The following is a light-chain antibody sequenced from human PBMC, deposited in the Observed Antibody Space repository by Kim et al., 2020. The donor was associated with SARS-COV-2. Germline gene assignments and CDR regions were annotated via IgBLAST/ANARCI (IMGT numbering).Light chain of an antibody. CDR2: GSS. J-gene: IGKJ1*01. CDR1: PVGRRSS. CDR3: QQYDYSPRT. V-gene: IGKV3-20*01. Sequence: PGERATRSCRARPVGRRSSLAWSQHRPGQVPRLLIYGSSRRATGVPDRFSGSGSGTDFTLTITRLEPEDFAVYYCQQYDYSPRTFGQGTKVDIK.